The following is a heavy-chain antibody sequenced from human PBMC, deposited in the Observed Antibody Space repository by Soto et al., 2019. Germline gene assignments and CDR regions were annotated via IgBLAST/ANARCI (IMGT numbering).Heavy chain of an antibody. Sequence: QMRLEESGGGVVQPGRSLRLSCAASGFTFSSYGMHWVRQAPGRGLEWVAFMSHDGSDKYYGDSVKGRFAISRDNSRNTVYLQMNSLSAEDTALYFCAKWPPSPKMGVTSHWGQGTLVTVSS. V-gene: IGHV3-30*18. CDR3: AKWPPSPKMGVTSH. CDR1: GFTFSSYG. D-gene: IGHD1-26*01. J-gene: IGHJ4*02. CDR2: MSHDGSDK.